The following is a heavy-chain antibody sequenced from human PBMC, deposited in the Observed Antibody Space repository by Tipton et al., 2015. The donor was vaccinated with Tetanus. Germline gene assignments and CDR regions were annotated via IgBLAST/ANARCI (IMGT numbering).Heavy chain of an antibody. CDR2: VDDSGST. Sequence: TLSLTCAVYGGSLSRYYWTWIRQPPGKGLEWIGEVDDSGSTNYSPSLKSRVTISLDTSKNEFSLTLSSVTAADTAVYYCARDHRGYHYDSSGYYSPLYYFDYWGQGTLVTVSS. V-gene: IGHV4-34*01. CDR3: ARDHRGYHYDSSGYYSPLYYFDY. D-gene: IGHD3-22*01. CDR1: GGSLSRYY. J-gene: IGHJ4*02.